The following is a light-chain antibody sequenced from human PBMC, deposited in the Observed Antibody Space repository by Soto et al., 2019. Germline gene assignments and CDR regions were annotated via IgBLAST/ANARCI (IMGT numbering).Light chain of an antibody. CDR3: QSFDTRLSGYV. Sequence: QSVLTQPPSVSGAPWQRVTISCTGRSSNIGAGYDVHWYQQLPGTAPKLLIYGNTNRPSGVPDRFSGSKSGTSASLAITGLRPEDEADYCCQSFDTRLSGYVFATGTKLTVL. J-gene: IGLJ1*01. CDR2: GNT. CDR1: SSNIGAGYD. V-gene: IGLV1-40*01.